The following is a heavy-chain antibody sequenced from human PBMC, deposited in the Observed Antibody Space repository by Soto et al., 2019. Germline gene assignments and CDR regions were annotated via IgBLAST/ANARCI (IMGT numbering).Heavy chain of an antibody. V-gene: IGHV3-48*02. Sequence: EVQLVESGGGLVQPGGFLRLSCAASGFSFSSHSMNWVRQAPGKGLEWVSYISSTSSIIYYADSVKGRFTTSRDNAKNSLYLRMNSQRDKDTAVLYCARAKGRAGVSIPPWGQGYLVIVSS. J-gene: IGHJ5*02. CDR2: ISSTSSII. CDR1: GFSFSSHS. CDR3: ARAKGRAGVSIPP. D-gene: IGHD2-8*01.